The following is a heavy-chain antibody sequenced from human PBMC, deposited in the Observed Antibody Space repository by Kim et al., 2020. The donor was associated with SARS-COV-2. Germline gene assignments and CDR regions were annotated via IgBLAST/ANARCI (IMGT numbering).Heavy chain of an antibody. CDR2: INHSGST. D-gene: IGHD3-10*01. CDR1: GGSFSGYY. V-gene: IGHV4-34*01. J-gene: IGHJ3*02. CDR3: ARMVRGGPGAFDI. Sequence: SETLSLTCAVYGGSFSGYYWSWIRQPPGKGLEWIGEINHSGSTNYNPSLKSRVTISVDTSKNQFSLKLSSVTAADTAVYYCARMVRGGPGAFDIWGQGTMVTVSS.